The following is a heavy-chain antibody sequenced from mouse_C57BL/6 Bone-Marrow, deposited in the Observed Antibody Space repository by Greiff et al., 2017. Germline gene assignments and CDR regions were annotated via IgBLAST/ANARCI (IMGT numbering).Heavy chain of an antibody. J-gene: IGHJ2*01. D-gene: IGHD2-2*01. V-gene: IGHV1-47*01. CDR1: GYTFTTYP. CDR2: FHPYNDDT. Sequence: VHLVESGAELVKPGASVKMSCKASGYTFTTYPIEWMKQNHGKSLEWIGNFHPYNDDTKYNEKFKGKATLTVEKSSSTVYLELSRLTSDDSAVYYCARNPRGYPLYFDYWGQGTTLTVSS. CDR3: ARNPRGYPLYFDY.